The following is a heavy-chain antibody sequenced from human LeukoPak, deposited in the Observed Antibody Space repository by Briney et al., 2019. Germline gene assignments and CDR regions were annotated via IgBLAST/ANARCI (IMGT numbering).Heavy chain of an antibody. D-gene: IGHD3-9*01. CDR2: IYYSGST. Sequence: PSETLSLTCTVSGGSISSYYWSWIRQPPGKGLEWIGYIYYSGSTYYIPSLKSRVTISVDTSKNQFSLKLSSVTAADTAVYYCARALGYYDILTGWINWFDPWGQGTLVTVSS. V-gene: IGHV4-59*01. CDR3: ARALGYYDILTGWINWFDP. J-gene: IGHJ5*02. CDR1: GGSISSYY.